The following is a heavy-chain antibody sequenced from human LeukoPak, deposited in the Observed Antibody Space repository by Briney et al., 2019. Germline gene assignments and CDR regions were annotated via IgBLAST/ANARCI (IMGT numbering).Heavy chain of an antibody. CDR2: IYSGGTA. D-gene: IGHD3-10*01. CDR3: AREPSGI. CDR1: GFIVSSTY. V-gene: IGHV3-53*01. J-gene: IGHJ3*02. Sequence: GGSLRLSCAASGFIVSSTYMSWARQPPGKGLEWVSLIYSGGTADYADSVKGRFTISRDNSKNTVYLQMNSLRAEDTAVYYCAREPSGIWGQGTMVSVSS.